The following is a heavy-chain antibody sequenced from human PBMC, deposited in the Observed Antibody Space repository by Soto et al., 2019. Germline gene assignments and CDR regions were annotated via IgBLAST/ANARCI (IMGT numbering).Heavy chain of an antibody. J-gene: IGHJ5*02. CDR2: IYNSGNT. Sequence: TASETLSLTCAVSGGSISSGFYSWSWIRQPPGQGLEWIGYIYNSGNTYYNPSLMSRVTISVDRSQNHFSLKLTSVTAADTAVYYCARGSDGVWNWFDPWGQGTQVTVSS. CDR1: GGSISSGFYS. CDR3: ARGSDGVWNWFDP. D-gene: IGHD2-21*02. V-gene: IGHV4-30-2*01.